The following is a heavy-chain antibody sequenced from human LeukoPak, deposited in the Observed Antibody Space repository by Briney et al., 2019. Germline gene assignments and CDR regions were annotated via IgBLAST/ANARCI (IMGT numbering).Heavy chain of an antibody. CDR2: IYYSGST. CDR3: ARIRITMIVVVG. Sequence: PSETLSLTCTVSGGSISSSSYYWGWIRQPPGKGLEWIGSIYYSGSTYYNPSLKSRVTISVDTSKNQFSLKLSSVTAADTAVYYCARIRITMIVVVGWGQGTLVTVSS. J-gene: IGHJ4*02. V-gene: IGHV4-39*01. D-gene: IGHD3-22*01. CDR1: GGSISSSSYY.